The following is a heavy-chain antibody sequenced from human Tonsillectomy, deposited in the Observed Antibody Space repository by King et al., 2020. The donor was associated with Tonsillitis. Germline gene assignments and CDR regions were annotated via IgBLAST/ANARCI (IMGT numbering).Heavy chain of an antibody. J-gene: IGHJ6*01. Sequence: VQLVESGAEMKKPGESLTVSCKGSGYSFTTSWISWVRQLPGKGLEWMGRIDPRDGYTNYSPSFQGHVTLSTDTSTSTAYLQWSSLKASDTAMYYCARERRSSYSGTSGKNAMDVWGQGTTVIVSS. V-gene: IGHV5-10-1*03. CDR3: ARERRSSYSGTSGKNAMDV. CDR2: IDPRDGYT. CDR1: GYSFTTSW. D-gene: IGHD5-12*01.